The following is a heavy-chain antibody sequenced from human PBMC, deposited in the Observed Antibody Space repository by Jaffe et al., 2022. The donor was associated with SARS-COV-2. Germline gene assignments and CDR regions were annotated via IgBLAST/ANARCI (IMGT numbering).Heavy chain of an antibody. V-gene: IGHV4-39*01. CDR2: IYYSGDT. Sequence: QLQLQESGPGLVKPSETLSLTCTVSGGSISITNYYWGWIRQPPGKGLKWIGSIYYSGDTYYNPSIKSRVTISVDTSKNQFSLKLSSVTAADTAVYYCARHIGLNIVVLPAALGWFDPWGQGTLVTVSS. CDR3: ARHIGLNIVVLPAALGWFDP. CDR1: GGSISITNYY. D-gene: IGHD2-2*01. J-gene: IGHJ5*02.